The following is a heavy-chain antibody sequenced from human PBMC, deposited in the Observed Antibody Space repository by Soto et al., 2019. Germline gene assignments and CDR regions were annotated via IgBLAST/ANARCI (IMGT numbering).Heavy chain of an antibody. CDR2: ISAYNGNT. CDR1: GYTFTSYG. CDR3: ARDQLRFLEYSLNFDY. D-gene: IGHD3-3*01. V-gene: IGHV1-18*01. Sequence: ASVKVSCKASGYTFTSYGISWVRQAPGQGLEWMGWISAYNGNTNYAQKLQGRVTMTTDTSTSTAYMELRSLRSDDTAVYHCARDQLRFLEYSLNFDYWGQGTLVTVSS. J-gene: IGHJ4*02.